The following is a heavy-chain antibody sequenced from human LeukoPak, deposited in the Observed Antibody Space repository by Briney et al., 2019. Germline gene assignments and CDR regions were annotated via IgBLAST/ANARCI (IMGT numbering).Heavy chain of an antibody. J-gene: IGHJ4*02. CDR2: IYYSVRT. V-gene: IGHV4-59*02. D-gene: IGHD6-19*01. CDR3: TRAGSGWSFDY. CDR1: GGSVSSYY. Sequence: PSGTLSLTCTVSGGSVSSYYWSWIRQPPGKGLEWIGHIYYSVRTNYSPSLKSRVTISVDTSKNQFSLKVTSVTAADTAVYYCTRAGSGWSFDYWGQGTLVTV.